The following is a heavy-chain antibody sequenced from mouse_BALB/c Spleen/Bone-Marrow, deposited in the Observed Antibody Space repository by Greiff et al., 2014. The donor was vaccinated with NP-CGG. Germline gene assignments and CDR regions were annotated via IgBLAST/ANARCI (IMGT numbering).Heavy chain of an antibody. Sequence: EVQLQESGAELVKPGASVKLSCTASGFNIKDTYMHWVKQRPEQGLEWIGRIDPANGNTKYDPKFQGKATITAYTSSNTAYLQLSSLTSEDTAVYYCARYDYGWYFYVWGAGATVTVSS. J-gene: IGHJ1*01. CDR3: ARYDYGWYFYV. CDR2: IDPANGNT. D-gene: IGHD1-1*01. CDR1: GFNIKDTY. V-gene: IGHV14-3*02.